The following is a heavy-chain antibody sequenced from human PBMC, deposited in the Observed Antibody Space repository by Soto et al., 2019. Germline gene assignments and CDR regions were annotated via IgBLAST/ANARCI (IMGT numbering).Heavy chain of an antibody. V-gene: IGHV3-30-3*01. CDR2: ITYDGSTK. CDR1: GFTFSYYA. D-gene: IGHD6-13*01. J-gene: IGHJ4*01. Sequence: QVQLVESGGGVVQPGRSLRLSYAASGFTFSYYAMHWVRQAPGKGLEWVALITYDGSTKYYADSVKGRFTISRDKSSNTLDLQMTSLRPEDTAMYYCAREERGYMVGYWGQGTLVTVSS. CDR3: AREERGYMVGY.